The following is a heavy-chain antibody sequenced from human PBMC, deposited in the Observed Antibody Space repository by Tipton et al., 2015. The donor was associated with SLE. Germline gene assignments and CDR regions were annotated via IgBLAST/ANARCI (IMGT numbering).Heavy chain of an antibody. D-gene: IGHD2-2*01. J-gene: IGHJ3*02. CDR3: TRGSNFDI. V-gene: IGHV4-39*07. CDR2: VYSGGST. Sequence: PGLVKPSETLSLTCTVSGGSISSTNHYWGWIRQPPGKGLEWIGHVYSGGSTYFNPSLKSRVTISLDTYKTQFSLTLSSVTAADTAVYYCTRGSNFDIWGQGTMVTVSS. CDR1: GGSISSTNHY.